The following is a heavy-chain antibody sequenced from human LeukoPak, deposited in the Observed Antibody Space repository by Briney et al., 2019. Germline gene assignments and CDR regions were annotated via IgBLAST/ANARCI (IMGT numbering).Heavy chain of an antibody. CDR3: ARASGDMGELSWVDY. CDR2: INPNSGGT. J-gene: IGHJ4*02. CDR1: GYTFTGYY. D-gene: IGHD3-16*02. V-gene: IGHV1-2*02. Sequence: ASVKVSCKASGYTFTGYYMHWVRQAPGQGLEWMGWINPNSGGTNYAQKFQGRVTMTRDTSISTAYMELSRLRSDDTAVYYCARASGDMGELSWVDYWGQGTLVTVPS.